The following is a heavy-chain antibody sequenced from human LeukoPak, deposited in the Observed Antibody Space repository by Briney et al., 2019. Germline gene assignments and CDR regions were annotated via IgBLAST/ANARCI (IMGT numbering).Heavy chain of an antibody. CDR3: ARDGRGFRYGYDY. CDR1: GYSISSGYY. D-gene: IGHD5-18*01. J-gene: IGHJ4*02. Sequence: SETLSLTCTVSGYSISSGYYWGWIRQPPGKGLEWIGSIYHSGSTYYNPSLKSRVTISVDTSKNQFSLMLSSVTAADTAMYYCARDGRGFRYGYDYWGQGTLVTVS. V-gene: IGHV4-38-2*02. CDR2: IYHSGST.